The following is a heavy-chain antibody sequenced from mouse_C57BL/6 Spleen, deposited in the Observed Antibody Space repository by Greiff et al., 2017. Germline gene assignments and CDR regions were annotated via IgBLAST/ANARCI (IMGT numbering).Heavy chain of an antibody. V-gene: IGHV3-6*01. Sequence: EVHLVESGPGLVKPSQSLSLTCSVTGYSFTSGYYWNWIRQFPGNKLECMGYISYDGSNNYNPSLKNRISITLDTSKNQFFLKLISVTTEDTATYYCAREAGYYDFDDWGQGTTLTVAS. CDR2: ISYDGSN. J-gene: IGHJ2*01. CDR3: AREAGYYDFDD. CDR1: GYSFTSGYY. D-gene: IGHD2-3*01.